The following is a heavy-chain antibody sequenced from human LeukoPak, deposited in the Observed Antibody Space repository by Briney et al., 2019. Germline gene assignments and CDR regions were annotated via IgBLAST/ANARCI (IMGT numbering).Heavy chain of an antibody. CDR3: ARQGYYYGSGSYYNEYYFDY. V-gene: IGHV4-39*07. CDR1: GGSTSSSSYY. D-gene: IGHD3-10*01. CDR2: IYYSGST. Sequence: PSETLSLTCTVSGGSTSSSSYYWGWIRQPPGKGLEWIGSIYYSGSTYYNPSLKSRVTISVDTSKNQFSLKLSSVTAADTAVYYCARQGYYYGSGSYYNEYYFDYWGQGTLVTVSS. J-gene: IGHJ4*02.